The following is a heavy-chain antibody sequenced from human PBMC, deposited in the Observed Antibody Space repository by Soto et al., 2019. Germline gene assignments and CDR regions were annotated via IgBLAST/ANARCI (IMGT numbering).Heavy chain of an antibody. V-gene: IGHV3-30-3*01. Sequence: GGSLRLSCVASGFTFSSYAMHWVRQAPGKGLEWVAVISYDGSNKYYADSVKGRFTISRDNSKNTLYLQMNSLRAEDTAVYYCARDRIYSSSWYDYWGQGTLVTVSS. CDR1: GFTFSSYA. CDR3: ARDRIYSSSWYDY. J-gene: IGHJ5*01. CDR2: ISYDGSNK. D-gene: IGHD6-13*01.